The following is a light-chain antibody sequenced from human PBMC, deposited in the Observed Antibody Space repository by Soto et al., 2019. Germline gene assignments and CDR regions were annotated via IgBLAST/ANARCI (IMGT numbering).Light chain of an antibody. CDR2: KGN. CDR3: QSYYSSDVV. CDR1: SGDIANNY. J-gene: IGLJ2*01. Sequence: NFMLTQPHSVSESQGKTVSISCTRSSGDIANNYVQWFQQRPGSAPTTVIYKGNQRPSGVPDRFSGSIDSSSNSASLTIAGLKTEDEADYFCQSYYSSDVVFGGGTKLTVL. V-gene: IGLV6-57*04.